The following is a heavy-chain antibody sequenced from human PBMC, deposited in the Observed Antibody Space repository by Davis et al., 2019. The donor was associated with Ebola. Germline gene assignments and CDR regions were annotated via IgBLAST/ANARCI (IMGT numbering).Heavy chain of an antibody. D-gene: IGHD2-8*02. CDR1: GDSISSYY. CDR2: ISQSGGT. V-gene: IGHV4-59*01. CDR3: ARGREGGLWYYGMDV. Sequence: SETLSLTCTVSGDSISSYYWSWIRQPPGKGLEWIGYISQSGGTYYNPSLKSRVTMSVDTSKNQFSLRLTSVTAADTGIYYCARGREGGLWYYGMDVWGQGTTVSVSS. J-gene: IGHJ6*02.